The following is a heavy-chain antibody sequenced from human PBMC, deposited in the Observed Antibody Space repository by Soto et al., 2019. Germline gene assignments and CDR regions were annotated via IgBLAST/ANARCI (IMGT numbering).Heavy chain of an antibody. CDR2: TYIGGMT. J-gene: IGHJ5*02. D-gene: IGHD2-2*01. Sequence: PSETLSLTCTVSGASFTDGSLFWGWIRQSPGKGVEWIASTYIGGMTYYNPSLRSRVTISVDRSRTQFSLKMSSVTAADTAVYYCARGRVVVPAAVMFNCLDPWGQGALVTVSS. CDR3: ARGRVVVPAAVMFNCLDP. V-gene: IGHV4-39*07. CDR1: GASFTDGSLF.